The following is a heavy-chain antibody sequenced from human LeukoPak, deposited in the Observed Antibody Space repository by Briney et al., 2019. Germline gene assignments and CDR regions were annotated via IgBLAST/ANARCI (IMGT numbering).Heavy chain of an antibody. CDR2: ISSSSSYI. CDR1: GFTFSSYS. V-gene: IGHV3-21*01. CDR3: ARAIFGVVIGCMDV. D-gene: IGHD3-3*01. J-gene: IGHJ6*03. Sequence: GGSLRLSCAASGFTFSSYSMNWVRQAPGKGLEWVSSISSSSSYIYYADSVKGRFTISRDNAKNSLYLQLNSLRAEDTAVYYCARAIFGVVIGCMDVWGKGTTVTVSS.